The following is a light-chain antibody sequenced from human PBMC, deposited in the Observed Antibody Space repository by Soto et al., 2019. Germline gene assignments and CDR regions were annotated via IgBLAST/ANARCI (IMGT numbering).Light chain of an antibody. CDR3: QQRSNWPPYT. Sequence: EIVLTQSPATLSLSPGERATLSCRASQSVNSNLAWYQQKPGQAPRLLIFDASNRATGIPARFSGSGSGTDFTLTISSLEPEDFAVYYCQQRSNWPPYTVGQGTKLESK. V-gene: IGKV3-11*01. J-gene: IGKJ2*01. CDR2: DAS. CDR1: QSVNSN.